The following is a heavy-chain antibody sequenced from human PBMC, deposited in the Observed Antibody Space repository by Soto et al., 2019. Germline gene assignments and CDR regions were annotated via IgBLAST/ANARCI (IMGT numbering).Heavy chain of an antibody. J-gene: IGHJ1*01. CDR3: ARKELAYCGGDCLPKEAPAEYFQH. CDR1: GYTFTSYY. V-gene: IGHV1-46*01. CDR2: INPSGGST. D-gene: IGHD2-21*02. Sequence: ASVKVSCKASGYTFTSYYMHWVRQAPGQGLEWMGIINPSGGSTSYAQKFQGRVTMTKDTSTSTVYMELSSPRSEDTAVYYFARKELAYCGGDCLPKEAPAEYFQHWGQGTLVTVSS.